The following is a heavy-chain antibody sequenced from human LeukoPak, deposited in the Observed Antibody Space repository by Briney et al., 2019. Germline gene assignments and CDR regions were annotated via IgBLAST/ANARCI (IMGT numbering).Heavy chain of an antibody. CDR3: TRDSGTYNWFDP. Sequence: GGSLRLSCVASGFTFSDSAIHWVRQSSGKGLEWIGHMDKETNLYATALAASVKGRFTVSRDDSKNTAYLHMNSLKAEDTALYYCTRDSGTYNWFDPWGQGTLVTVSS. CDR1: GFTFSDSA. CDR2: MDKETNLYAT. D-gene: IGHD1-26*01. V-gene: IGHV3-73*01. J-gene: IGHJ5*02.